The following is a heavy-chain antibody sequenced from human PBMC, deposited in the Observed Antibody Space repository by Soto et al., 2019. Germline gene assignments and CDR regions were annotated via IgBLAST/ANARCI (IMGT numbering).Heavy chain of an antibody. Sequence: QVQLVQSGAEVKKPGSSVKVSCKTSGVSFNNNGIGWVRQAPGHGLEWMGGVSPPFRTSNYARKFQGRISITADASTGTVNMELSSLTAEDTAQYYCARVLYYGSGSYSPYGMDVWGQGPRVNVSS. CDR3: ARVLYYGSGSYSPYGMDV. J-gene: IGHJ6*02. CDR2: VSPPFRTS. CDR1: GVSFNNNG. V-gene: IGHV1-69*01. D-gene: IGHD3-10*01.